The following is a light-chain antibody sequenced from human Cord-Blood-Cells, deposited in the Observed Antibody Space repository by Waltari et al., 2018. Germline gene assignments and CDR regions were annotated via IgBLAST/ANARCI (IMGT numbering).Light chain of an antibody. J-gene: IGKJ1*01. V-gene: IGKV1-39*01. CDR2: AAS. CDR1: QSISSY. Sequence: DIQMTQSPSSLSTSVGDRVTITCRASQSISSYLNWYQQKPGKAPKLLIYAASSLQSGVPSRFSGSGSRTDFTLTISSLQPEDFATYYCQQSYSTHWTFGQGTKVEIK. CDR3: QQSYSTHWT.